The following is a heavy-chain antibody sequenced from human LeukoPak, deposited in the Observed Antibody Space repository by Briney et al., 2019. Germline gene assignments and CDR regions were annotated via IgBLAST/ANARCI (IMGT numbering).Heavy chain of an antibody. CDR1: GGSISSYY. Sequence: SETLSLTCTVSGGSISSYYWSWIRQPAGKGLEWIGRIYTSGSTNYNPSLKSRVTMSVDTSKNQFSLKLSSVTAADTAVYYCARDLQWFGEWENWFDPWGQGTLVTVSS. J-gene: IGHJ5*02. CDR2: IYTSGST. V-gene: IGHV4-4*07. CDR3: ARDLQWFGEWENWFDP. D-gene: IGHD3-10*01.